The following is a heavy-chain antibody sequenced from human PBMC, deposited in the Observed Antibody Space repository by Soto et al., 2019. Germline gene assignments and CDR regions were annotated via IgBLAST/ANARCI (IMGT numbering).Heavy chain of an antibody. D-gene: IGHD6-13*01. V-gene: IGHV4-38-2*01. Sequence: SETLSLTCAVSGYAISSGYYWGWIRQPPGKGLEWIGSIYHSGSTYYNPSLKSRVTISVDTSKNQFSLKLSSVTAADTAVYYCARSIAAAGTCCFDYWGQGTLVTVSS. J-gene: IGHJ4*02. CDR1: GYAISSGYY. CDR2: IYHSGST. CDR3: ARSIAAAGTCCFDY.